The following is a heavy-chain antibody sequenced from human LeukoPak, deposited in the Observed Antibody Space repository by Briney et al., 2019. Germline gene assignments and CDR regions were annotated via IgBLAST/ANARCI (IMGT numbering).Heavy chain of an antibody. CDR2: IKPDGSDT. D-gene: IGHD3-22*01. V-gene: IGHV3-74*01. CDR3: ARDLRDYYDSSGYP. CDR1: GFTFTTHW. Sequence: GGSLRLSCGASGFTFTTHWIHWVRQAPGKGLEWVSRIKPDGSDTNYADSVKGRFIISRDNAKNSVYLQMNSLRAEDTAVYYCARDLRDYYDSSGYPWGQGTLVTVSS. J-gene: IGHJ5*02.